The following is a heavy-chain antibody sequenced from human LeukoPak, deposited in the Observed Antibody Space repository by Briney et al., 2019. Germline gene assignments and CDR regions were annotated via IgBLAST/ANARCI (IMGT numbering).Heavy chain of an antibody. J-gene: IGHJ5*02. CDR1: GGSIHSY. D-gene: IGHD1-26*01. V-gene: IGHV4-4*07. CDR3: TREVRSAWASFDP. Sequence: SETLSLTCTVSGGSIHSYWSWIRQPAGKGLEWIGRISGSGTITYNPALQSRLTISIDTSKNQFSLKLMSVTAADTAVYYCTREVRSAWASFDPWGQGTLVIVSS. CDR2: ISGSGTI.